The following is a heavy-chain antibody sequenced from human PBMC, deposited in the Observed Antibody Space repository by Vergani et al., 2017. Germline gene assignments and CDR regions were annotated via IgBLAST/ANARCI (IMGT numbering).Heavy chain of an antibody. J-gene: IGHJ6*03. CDR3: AKGVSSSGITIFPMDV. CDR1: GFTVSSNY. Sequence: EVQLVESGGGLVQPGGSLRLSCAASGFTVSSNYMSWVRQAPGKGLEWVSVIYSGGSTYYADSVKGRFTISRHNSKNTLYLQMNSLRAEDTAVYYCAKGVSSSGITIFPMDVWGKGTTVTVSS. CDR2: IYSGGST. V-gene: IGHV3-53*04. D-gene: IGHD3-9*01.